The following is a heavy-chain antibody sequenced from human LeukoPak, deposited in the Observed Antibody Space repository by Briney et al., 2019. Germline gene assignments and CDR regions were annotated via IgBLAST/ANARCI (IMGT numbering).Heavy chain of an antibody. V-gene: IGHV3-74*01. CDR3: ATLAENRDSGYYFDS. CDR1: GFTFSSYW. J-gene: IGHJ4*02. Sequence: GGSLRLSCAASGFTFSSYWMHWVRQVPGKGLVWVSRINSNGSSTTYADSEKGRFTISRDDAKSTLYLQMNSLRAEDTAVYYCATLAENRDSGYYFDSWGQGTLVTVSS. D-gene: IGHD3-10*01. CDR2: INSNGSST.